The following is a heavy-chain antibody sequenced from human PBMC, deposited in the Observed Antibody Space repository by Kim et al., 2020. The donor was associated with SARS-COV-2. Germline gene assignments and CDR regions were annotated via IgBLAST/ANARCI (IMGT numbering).Heavy chain of an antibody. V-gene: IGHV3-11*06. Sequence: NGRFTIARDNAKNSLYLQMNSLRAEYTAVYYCARDEGTIFGVVNYYGMDVWGQGTTVTVSS. J-gene: IGHJ6*02. CDR3: ARDEGTIFGVVNYYGMDV. D-gene: IGHD3-3*01.